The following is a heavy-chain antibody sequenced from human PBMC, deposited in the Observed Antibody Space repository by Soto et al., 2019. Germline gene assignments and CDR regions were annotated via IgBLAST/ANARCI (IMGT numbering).Heavy chain of an antibody. CDR3: ARGQRFSDWFDP. V-gene: IGHV4-4*07. Sequence: SETLSLTXTVSGGSMTSYYWTWIRQPAGEGLEWIGRVYSSGGTHYNPSLKSRVTISLDTSKNQFSLRLLSVTDADTAVYFCARGQRFSDWFDPWGQGTLVTVSS. CDR1: GGSMTSYY. J-gene: IGHJ5*02. CDR2: VYSSGGT. D-gene: IGHD3-3*01.